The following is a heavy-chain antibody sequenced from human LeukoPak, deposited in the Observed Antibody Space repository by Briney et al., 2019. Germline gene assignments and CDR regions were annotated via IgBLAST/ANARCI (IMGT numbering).Heavy chain of an antibody. D-gene: IGHD3-10*01. Sequence: PGGSLRLSCAASGVTVSSNYMSWVRQAPGKGLEWVSVIYSGGSRYYADSVKGRFTISRHNSKNTLYLQMNSPRAEDPAVYYCARGAGGDFDYWGQGTLVTVSS. J-gene: IGHJ4*02. V-gene: IGHV3-53*04. CDR2: IYSGGSR. CDR3: ARGAGGDFDY. CDR1: GVTVSSNY.